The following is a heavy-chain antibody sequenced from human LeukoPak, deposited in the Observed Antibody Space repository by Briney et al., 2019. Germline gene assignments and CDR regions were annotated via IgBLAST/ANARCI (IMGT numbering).Heavy chain of an antibody. D-gene: IGHD3-10*01. CDR3: AKDRPGVFDY. Sequence: GRSLRLSCAASGFTFDNYAMHWVRQAPGKGLEWVSGISWNSGTIGYADSVKGRFTISRDNAKNSLYLQMNSLRAEDTALYYCAKDRPGVFDYWGQGTLVTVSS. CDR1: GFTFDNYA. J-gene: IGHJ4*02. CDR2: ISWNSGTI. V-gene: IGHV3-9*01.